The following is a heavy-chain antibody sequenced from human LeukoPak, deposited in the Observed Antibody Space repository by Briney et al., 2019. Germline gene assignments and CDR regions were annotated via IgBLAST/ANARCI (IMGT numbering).Heavy chain of an antibody. J-gene: IGHJ4*02. Sequence: SETLSLTCAVSGYSISSGYYWGWIRQPPGKGLEWIGSIYHSGSTYYNPSLKSRVTISVDTSKNQFSLKPSSVTAADTAVYYCARKVGASGWSDYWGQGTLVTVSS. D-gene: IGHD6-19*01. CDR2: IYHSGST. V-gene: IGHV4-38-2*01. CDR1: GYSISSGYY. CDR3: ARKVGASGWSDY.